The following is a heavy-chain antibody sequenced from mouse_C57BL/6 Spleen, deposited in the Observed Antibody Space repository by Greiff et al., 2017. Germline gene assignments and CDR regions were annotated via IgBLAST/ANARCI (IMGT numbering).Heavy chain of an antibody. J-gene: IGHJ2*01. CDR2: IDPETGGT. Sequence: QVHVKQSGAELVRPGASVTLSCKASGYTFTDYEMHWVKQTPVHGLEWIGAIDPETGGTAYNQKFKGKAILTADKSSSTAYLELRSLTSEDSAVYYCTRVHYYGSSLFDYWGQGTTLTVSS. V-gene: IGHV1-15*01. CDR3: TRVHYYGSSLFDY. D-gene: IGHD1-1*01. CDR1: GYTFTDYE.